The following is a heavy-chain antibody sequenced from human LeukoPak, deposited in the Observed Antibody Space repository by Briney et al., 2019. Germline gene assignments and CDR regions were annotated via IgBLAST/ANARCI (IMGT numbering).Heavy chain of an antibody. J-gene: IGHJ6*03. CDR3: ARDAGYCSSTSCSYMDV. CDR1: GYTFTGYY. D-gene: IGHD2-2*01. Sequence: ASVKVSCKASGYTFTGYYMHWVRQAPGQGLEWMGWINPNSGGTNYAQKFQGWVTMTRDTSISTAYMELSRLRSDDTAVYYCARDAGYCSSTSCSYMDVWGKGTTVTVSS. CDR2: INPNSGGT. V-gene: IGHV1-2*04.